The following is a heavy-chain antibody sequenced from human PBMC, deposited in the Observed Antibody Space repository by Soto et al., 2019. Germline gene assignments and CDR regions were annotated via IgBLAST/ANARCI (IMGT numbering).Heavy chain of an antibody. J-gene: IGHJ4*02. D-gene: IGHD3-10*01. Sequence: SETLSLTCTVSGGSISSPNFYWSWVRQHPGKGLEWIGHIYYNGTTYYNPTLKSRVSISVDTSKNQFSLKLSSVTAADTAVYYCAIEPRLLIWFGELHDRGRGTLVTVSS. CDR2: IYYNGTT. CDR3: AIEPRLLIWFGELHD. CDR1: GGSISSPNFY. V-gene: IGHV4-31*03.